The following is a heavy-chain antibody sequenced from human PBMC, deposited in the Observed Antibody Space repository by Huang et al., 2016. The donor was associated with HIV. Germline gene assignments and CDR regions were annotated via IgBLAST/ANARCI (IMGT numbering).Heavy chain of an antibody. V-gene: IGHV3-30*18. CDR1: GFTFKTFG. J-gene: IGHJ4*02. D-gene: IGHD2-15*01. Sequence: QVQLVESGGGVVQPGRSLRLSCVASGFTFKTFGMHWVRQAPGKGLDWWAVISYDGSNGRYSESVKGRFTISRDNPMDTLYLQMNSLRPDDTAVYYCAKESRWYSDLDNWGQGTLVTVSS. CDR2: ISYDGSNG. CDR3: AKESRWYSDLDN.